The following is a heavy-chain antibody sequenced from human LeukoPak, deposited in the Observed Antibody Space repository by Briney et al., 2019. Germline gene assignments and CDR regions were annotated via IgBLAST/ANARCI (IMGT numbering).Heavy chain of an antibody. Sequence: AASVKVSCKASGYTFTGYYIHWVRQAPGQGPDWMGWINPNSGGTNYAQKFQGRVTMTSDTSISTAYLELSRLRSDDTAVYYCASRSSPSGAGYWGQGTLVTVSS. CDR2: INPNSGGT. V-gene: IGHV1-2*02. J-gene: IGHJ4*02. CDR3: ASRSSPSGAGY. CDR1: GYTFTGYY. D-gene: IGHD6-6*01.